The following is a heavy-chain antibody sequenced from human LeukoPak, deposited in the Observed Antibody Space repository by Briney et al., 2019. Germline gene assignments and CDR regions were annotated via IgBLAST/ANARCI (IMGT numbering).Heavy chain of an antibody. J-gene: IGHJ4*02. CDR2: IYPGDSDT. CDR3: ARQYYDSSGYSYYFDY. D-gene: IGHD3-22*01. Sequence: RGESLKISCKGSGYSFTSYRIGWVRQMPGKGLEWMGIIYPGDSDTRYSPSFQGQVTISADKSISTAYLQWSSLKASDTAMYYCARQYYDSSGYSYYFDYWSQGTLVTVSS. CDR1: GYSFTSYR. V-gene: IGHV5-51*01.